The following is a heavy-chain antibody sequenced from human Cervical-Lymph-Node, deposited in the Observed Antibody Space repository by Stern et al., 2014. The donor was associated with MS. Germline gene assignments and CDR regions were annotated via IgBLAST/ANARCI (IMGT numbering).Heavy chain of an antibody. Sequence: VQLVESGAEVKKPGASVKVSCKASGYTFTGYYMHWVRQAPGQGLEWMGWINPDSGGTNYAQKFQGWVTMTSDTSISTAYMELGRLRPDDTAVYYCATAYGASYYFDYWGQGTLVTVSS. CDR2: INPDSGGT. D-gene: IGHD4-17*01. V-gene: IGHV1-2*04. CDR3: ATAYGASYYFDY. CDR1: GYTFTGYY. J-gene: IGHJ4*02.